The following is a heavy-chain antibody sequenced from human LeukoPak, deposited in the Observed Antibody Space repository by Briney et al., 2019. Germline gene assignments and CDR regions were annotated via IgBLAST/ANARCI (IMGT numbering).Heavy chain of an antibody. D-gene: IGHD3-22*01. V-gene: IGHV4-39*01. CDR1: GGSISSSDYY. J-gene: IGHJ4*02. CDR3: VRHPRYYYDSSDYSLGYFDY. Sequence: ASETLSLTCTVSGGSISSSDYYWGWIRQPPGKGLEWIGSIYYSGSTYYNPSHKSRVTISVDTSKNQFSLKLTSVTAADTAVYYCVRHPRYYYDSSDYSLGYFDYWGQGSLVTVSS. CDR2: IYYSGST.